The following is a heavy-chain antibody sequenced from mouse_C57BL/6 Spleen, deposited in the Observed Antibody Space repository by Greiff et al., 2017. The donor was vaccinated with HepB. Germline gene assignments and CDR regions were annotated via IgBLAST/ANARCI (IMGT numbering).Heavy chain of an antibody. CDR3: ARGSKKASLDY. Sequence: EVMLVESGGGLVKPGGSLKLSCAASGFTFSSYTMSWVRQTPEKRLEWVATISGGGGNTYYPDSVKGRFTISRDNAKNTLYLQMSSLRSEDTALYYCARGSKKASLDYWGQGTTLTVSS. V-gene: IGHV5-9*01. CDR1: GFTFSSYT. CDR2: ISGGGGNT. D-gene: IGHD6-1*01. J-gene: IGHJ2*01.